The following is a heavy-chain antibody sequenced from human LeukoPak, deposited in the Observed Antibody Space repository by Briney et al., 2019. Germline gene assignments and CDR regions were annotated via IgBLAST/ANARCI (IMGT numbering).Heavy chain of an antibody. V-gene: IGHV3-48*03. D-gene: IGHD3-22*01. Sequence: PGGSLRLSCAASGFTFSSYEMSWDRQAPGKGLEWVSYISSSGSTIYYADSVKGRFTISRDNAKNSLYLQMNSLRAEDTAVYYCARDPGANYYDSSGTYFDYWGQGTLVTVSS. CDR3: ARDPGANYYDSSGTYFDY. CDR1: GFTFSSYE. CDR2: ISSSGSTI. J-gene: IGHJ4*02.